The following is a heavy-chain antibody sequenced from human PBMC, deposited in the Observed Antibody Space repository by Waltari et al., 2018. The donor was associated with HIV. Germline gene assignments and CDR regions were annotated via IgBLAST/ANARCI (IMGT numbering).Heavy chain of an antibody. CDR3: ARGSTDWYFDL. J-gene: IGHJ2*01. CDR2: IYYSGST. CDR1: GGSISSYY. V-gene: IGHV4-59*01. Sequence: QVQLQESGPGLVKPSETLSLTCTVSGGSISSYYWSWIRQPPGKGLEWIGYIYYSGSTNYNPSLKSRVTISVDTSKNQFSLKLSSVTAADTAVYYCARGSTDWYFDLWGRGTLVTVSS.